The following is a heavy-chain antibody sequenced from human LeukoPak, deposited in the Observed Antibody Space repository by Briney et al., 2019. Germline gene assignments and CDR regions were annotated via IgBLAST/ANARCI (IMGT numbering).Heavy chain of an antibody. D-gene: IGHD2-2*01. J-gene: IGHJ4*02. Sequence: PGGSLRLSCAASGXTVSNNYMSWVRQAPGKGLEWVSVIYSGGSTDYADSVRGRFTISRDNSKNTLYLQMNSLRAEDTAVYYCARDWGYCSGTSCHVFDYWGQGTLVTVSS. CDR3: ARDWGYCSGTSCHVFDY. CDR2: IYSGGST. CDR1: GXTVSNNY. V-gene: IGHV3-53*01.